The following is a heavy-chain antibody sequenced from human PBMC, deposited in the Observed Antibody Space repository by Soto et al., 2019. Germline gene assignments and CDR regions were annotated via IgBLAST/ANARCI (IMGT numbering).Heavy chain of an antibody. CDR1: GFTFSSYA. Sequence: PGGSLRLSCAASGFTFSSYAMSWVRQAPGEGLEWVSAISGSGGSTYYADSVKGRFTISRDNSKDTVYLQMNSLRDEDSAMFYCARSRSGAVADSFDFWGQGTLVTVSS. CDR3: ARSRSGAVADSFDF. V-gene: IGHV3-23*01. CDR2: ISGSGGST. J-gene: IGHJ4*02. D-gene: IGHD3-10*01.